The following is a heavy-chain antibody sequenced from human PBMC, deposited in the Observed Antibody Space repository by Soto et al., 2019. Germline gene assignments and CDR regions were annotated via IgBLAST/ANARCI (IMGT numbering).Heavy chain of an antibody. CDR3: ARQDCSGGSCYSRGWFDP. V-gene: IGHV5-51*01. J-gene: IGHJ5*02. D-gene: IGHD2-15*01. CDR2: IYPGDSDT. Sequence: GESLKISCKASGYKFTSYWIGWVRQMPGKGLEWMGIIYPGDSDTRYSPSYQGQVTISAANSISTAYLQWSSLKAWDSAMDYCARQDCSGGSCYSRGWFDPWGQGTLVTVSS. CDR1: GYKFTSYW.